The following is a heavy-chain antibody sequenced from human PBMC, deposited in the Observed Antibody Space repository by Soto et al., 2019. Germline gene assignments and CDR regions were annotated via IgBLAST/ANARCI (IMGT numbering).Heavy chain of an antibody. J-gene: IGHJ6*03. D-gene: IGHD5-12*01. Sequence: PSETLSLTCTVSGGSISSSRYYWGWIRQPPGKGLEWIGSIYYSGSTYYNPSLKSRVTISVDTSKNQFSLKLSSVTAADTAVYYCARGGIVATIVQYYYYMDVWGKGTTVTVSS. CDR1: GGSISSSRYY. CDR2: IYYSGST. CDR3: ARGGIVATIVQYYYYMDV. V-gene: IGHV4-39*07.